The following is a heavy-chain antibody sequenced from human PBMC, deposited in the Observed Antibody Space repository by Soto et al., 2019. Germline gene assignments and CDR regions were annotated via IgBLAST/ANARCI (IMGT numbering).Heavy chain of an antibody. V-gene: IGHV3-30*18. J-gene: IGHJ4*02. CDR3: AKDSGLRYSSGWSPVDY. CDR2: ISYDGSNK. D-gene: IGHD6-19*01. Sequence: QVQLVESGGGVVQPGRSLRLSCAASGFTFSSYGMHWVRQAPGKGLEWVAVISYDGSNKYYADSVKGRFTISRDNSKNTLYLQMNSLRAEDTAVYYCAKDSGLRYSSGWSPVDYWGQGTLVTVSS. CDR1: GFTFSSYG.